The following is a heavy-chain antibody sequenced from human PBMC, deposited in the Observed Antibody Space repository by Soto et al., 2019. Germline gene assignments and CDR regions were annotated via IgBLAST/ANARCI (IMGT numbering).Heavy chain of an antibody. CDR1: GYAFTTHV. V-gene: IGHV1-18*01. J-gene: IGHJ4*02. CDR2: ISAHNGNT. CDR3: ARGRYGDY. D-gene: IGHD1-1*01. Sequence: QVHLVQSGAEVKKPGASVKVSCQGPGYAFTTHVITWVRQAPGQGLEWMGWISAHNGNTNYAQKLQGRVTVTRDTSTSTAYMELRSLRYDDTAVYYCARGRYGDYWGQGALVTVSS.